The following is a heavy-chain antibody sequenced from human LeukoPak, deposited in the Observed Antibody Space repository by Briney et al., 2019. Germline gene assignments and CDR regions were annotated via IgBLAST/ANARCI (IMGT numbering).Heavy chain of an antibody. V-gene: IGHV3-7*01. Sequence: PGGSLRLSCAASGFTFNTYWMSWVRQAPGKGLEWVANIKKDGSEKYYVDSVKGRFIISRDNAKNSLFLQMNSLRAEDTAMYYCARGFAFSLGYYYYYYYMDVWGKGTTVTVSS. CDR2: IKKDGSEK. D-gene: IGHD3-10*01. J-gene: IGHJ6*03. CDR1: GFTFNTYW. CDR3: ARGFAFSLGYYYYYYYMDV.